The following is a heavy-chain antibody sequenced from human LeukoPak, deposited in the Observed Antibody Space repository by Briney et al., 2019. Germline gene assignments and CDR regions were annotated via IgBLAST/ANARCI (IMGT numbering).Heavy chain of an antibody. Sequence: SGGSLRLSCAASGFTFSSYAMHWVRQAPGKGLEWVAVISYDVSNKYYADSVKGRFTISRDNSKNTLYLQMNSLRAEDTAVYYCARDSSTLNWFDPWGQGTLVTVSS. V-gene: IGHV3-30*04. D-gene: IGHD6-13*01. CDR2: ISYDVSNK. CDR3: ARDSSTLNWFDP. J-gene: IGHJ5*02. CDR1: GFTFSSYA.